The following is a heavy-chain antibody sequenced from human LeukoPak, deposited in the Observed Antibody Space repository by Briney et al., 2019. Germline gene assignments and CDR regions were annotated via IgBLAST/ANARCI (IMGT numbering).Heavy chain of an antibody. J-gene: IGHJ4*02. CDR2: ISYDGTNK. CDR3: ARMVWYDEESGV. Sequence: PGGSLRLSCAASGFTFTSYAMHWVRQAPGKGLEWVAVISYDGTNKYYADSVKGRFTISRDNSKNTLYLQMNSLRAEDTAVYYCARMVWYDEESGVWGQGTLVTVSS. D-gene: IGHD1-1*01. CDR1: GFTFTSYA. V-gene: IGHV3-30*04.